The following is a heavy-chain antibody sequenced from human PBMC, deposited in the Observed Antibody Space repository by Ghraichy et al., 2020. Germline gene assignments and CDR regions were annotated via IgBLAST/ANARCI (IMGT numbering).Heavy chain of an antibody. D-gene: IGHD2-21*02. CDR2: IYPGGNT. J-gene: IGHJ6*02. Sequence: GESLRLSCTASGFTVTTNYMNWVRQAPGKGLEWVSLIYPGGNTYYADSVKGRFTISRDTSKDTLYLQMNSLRAEDTAVYHCATGDNYYYGMDVWGHGTTVTVSS. V-gene: IGHV3-53*01. CDR1: GFTVTTNY. CDR3: ATGDNYYYGMDV.